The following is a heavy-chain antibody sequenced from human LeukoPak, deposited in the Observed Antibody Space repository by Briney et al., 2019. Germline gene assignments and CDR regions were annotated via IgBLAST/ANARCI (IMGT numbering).Heavy chain of an antibody. CDR3: ARDSGTSYSSGWYDY. V-gene: IGHV3-21*01. Sequence: SGGSLRLSCAASGFTFSSYSMNWVRQAPGKGLEWVSSISSSSGYIYYADLVKGRFTISRDNAKNSLYLQMNSLRAEDTAVYYCARDSGTSYSSGWYDYWGQGTLVTVSS. CDR2: ISSSSGYI. CDR1: GFTFSSYS. D-gene: IGHD6-19*01. J-gene: IGHJ4*02.